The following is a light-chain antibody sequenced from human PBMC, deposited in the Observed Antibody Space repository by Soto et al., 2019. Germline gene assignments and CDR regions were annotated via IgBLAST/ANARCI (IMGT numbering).Light chain of an antibody. CDR3: SAYGGSNNFVV. CDR2: EVT. CDR1: SSDVGGYNY. J-gene: IGLJ2*01. Sequence: QSALTQPPSASGSPGQSVTISCTGTSSDVGGYNYVSWYQQHPGKGPKLMIYEVTKRPSGVPDRFSGSKSGSTASLTVSRLQAEDEAHYCCSAYGGSNNFVVFGGGTKVTVL. V-gene: IGLV2-8*01.